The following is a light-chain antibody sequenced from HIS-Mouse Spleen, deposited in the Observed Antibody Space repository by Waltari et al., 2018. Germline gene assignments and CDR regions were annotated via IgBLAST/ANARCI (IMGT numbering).Light chain of an antibody. CDR2: EVS. CDR3: SSYAGSNIHWV. CDR1: SSDVGGYNY. V-gene: IGLV2-8*01. Sequence: QSALTQPPSASGSPGQSVTISCTGTSSDVGGYNYVSWYQQHPGKAPKRMIYEVSKQPSGVPDRFSGSKSGNTASLTVSGLQAEDEADYYCSSYAGSNIHWVFGGGTKLTVL. J-gene: IGLJ3*02.